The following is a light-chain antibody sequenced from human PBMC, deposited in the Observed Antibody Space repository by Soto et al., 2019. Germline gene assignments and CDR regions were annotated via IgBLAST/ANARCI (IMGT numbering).Light chain of an antibody. CDR3: QQRNVWPPVT. Sequence: EIVLTQSPATLSLSPGERATLSCRASPSVTNFLAWYQQKPGQAPRLLIYGAFNRATGIPARFSRSGSGTDFTLTISSLEPEDSAVYYCQQRNVWPPVTFGQGTRLEIK. CDR2: GAF. V-gene: IGKV3-11*01. CDR1: PSVTNF. J-gene: IGKJ5*01.